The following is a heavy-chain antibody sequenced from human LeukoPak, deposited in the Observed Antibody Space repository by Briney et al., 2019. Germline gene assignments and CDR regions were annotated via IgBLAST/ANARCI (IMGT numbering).Heavy chain of an antibody. V-gene: IGHV3-30*02. J-gene: IGHJ5*02. CDR1: GFTFSSYG. CDR2: IRYDGSNK. Sequence: GGPLRLSCAASGFTFSSYGMHWVRQAPGKGLEGVAFIRYDGSNKYYADSVKGRFTISRDNSKNTLYLQMNSLRAEDTAVYYCAKDSLRYFDWSTNNWFNPWGQGTLVTVSS. CDR3: AKDSLRYFDWSTNNWFNP. D-gene: IGHD3-9*01.